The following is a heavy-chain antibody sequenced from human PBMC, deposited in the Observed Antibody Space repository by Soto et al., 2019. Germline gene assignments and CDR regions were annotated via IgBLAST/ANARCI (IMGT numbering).Heavy chain of an antibody. CDR1: GDAISNYY. CDR3: ARGTRALITSFFAY. CDR2: VHESGST. J-gene: IGHJ4*02. D-gene: IGHD1-20*01. V-gene: IGHV4-59*03. Sequence: KPSETLSLTCIVSGDAISNYYCIWIRQTPGRGLEWIGCVHESGSTDYNPSLRGRVIISLHTSKSQFSLSLRSATAADTATYYCARGTRALITSFFAYWGQGIPVTVSS.